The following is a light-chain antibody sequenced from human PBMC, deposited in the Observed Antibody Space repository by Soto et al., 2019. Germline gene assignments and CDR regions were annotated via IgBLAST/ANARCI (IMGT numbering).Light chain of an antibody. J-gene: IGLJ1*01. CDR2: EVS. CDR1: SGDVGGYYY. CDR3: SSYTAGGTI. Sequence: QSVLTQPASVSGSPGQWITISCTGTSGDVGGYYYVSWYQQLPGKAPKLMISEVSNRPSGVSNRFSGSKSGNTASLTISGLQDEDEADYYCSSYTAGGTIFGTGTKLTVL. V-gene: IGLV2-14*01.